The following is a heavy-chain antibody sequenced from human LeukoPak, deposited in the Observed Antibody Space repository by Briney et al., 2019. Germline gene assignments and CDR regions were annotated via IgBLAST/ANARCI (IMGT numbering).Heavy chain of an antibody. J-gene: IGHJ4*02. CDR1: GFTFSSYS. D-gene: IGHD1-26*01. V-gene: IGHV3-48*04. CDR2: ISSSSSTI. Sequence: GGSLRLSCAASGFTFSSYSMNWVRQAPGKGLEWVSYISSSSSTIYYTDSVKGRFTISRDNAKNSLYLQMNSLRAEDTAVYYCARAFSGSYLGFDYWGQGTLVTASS. CDR3: ARAFSGSYLGFDY.